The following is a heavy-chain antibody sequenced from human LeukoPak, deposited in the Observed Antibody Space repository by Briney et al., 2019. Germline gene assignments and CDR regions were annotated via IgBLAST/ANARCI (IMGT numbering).Heavy chain of an antibody. D-gene: IGHD5-18*01. CDR2: ISAYNGNT. J-gene: IGHJ4*02. V-gene: IGHV1-18*01. CDR1: GYTFTSYG. CDR3: ARAKTSGGYSYGKASDY. Sequence: ASVKVSCKASGYTFTSYGISWVRQAPGQGLEWMGWISAYNGNTNYAQKLQGRVTMTTDTSTSTAYMELRSLRSDDTAVYYCARAKTSGGYSYGKASDYWGQGTLVTVSS.